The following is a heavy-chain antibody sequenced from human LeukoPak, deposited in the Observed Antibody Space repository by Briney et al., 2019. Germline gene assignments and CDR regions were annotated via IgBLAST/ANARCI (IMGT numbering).Heavy chain of an antibody. J-gene: IGHJ4*02. CDR2: ISSSSSYI. V-gene: IGHV3-21*04. Sequence: PGRSLRLSCAASGFTFSSYGMHWVRQAPGKGLEWVSSISSSSSYIYYADSVKGRFTISRDNAKNSLYLQMNSLRAEDTAVYYCAKDADTPMVTFDSWGQGTLVTVSS. CDR3: AKDADTPMVTFDS. D-gene: IGHD5-18*01. CDR1: GFTFSSYG.